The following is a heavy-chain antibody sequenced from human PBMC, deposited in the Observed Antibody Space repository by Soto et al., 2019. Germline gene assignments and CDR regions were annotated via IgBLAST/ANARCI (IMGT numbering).Heavy chain of an antibody. D-gene: IGHD3-10*01. Sequence: SETLSLTCTVSGGSISGYYWNWIRQPPGKGLEWIGYIYYTGSTNYNPSLKSRVTISVDTSKNHFSLRLSSVTAADTAVYYCARAPSKRTTLVRGVPYYFDYWGQGTLVTVSS. CDR1: GGSISGYY. CDR2: IYYTGST. V-gene: IGHV4-59*01. J-gene: IGHJ4*02. CDR3: ARAPSKRTTLVRGVPYYFDY.